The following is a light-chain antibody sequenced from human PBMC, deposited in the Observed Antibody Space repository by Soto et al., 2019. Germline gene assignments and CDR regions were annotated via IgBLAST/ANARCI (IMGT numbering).Light chain of an antibody. CDR1: QSVSNY. CDR3: QQSYNTPMYT. Sequence: DIQMTQSPSSLSASVGDRVTITCRASQSVSNYLNWYQQKPGKAPKLLIYAASSLQSGVPSRFSGNGSGTDFTLTISSLQPEDFATYYCQQSYNTPMYTFGQGTKLEIK. J-gene: IGKJ2*01. V-gene: IGKV1-39*01. CDR2: AAS.